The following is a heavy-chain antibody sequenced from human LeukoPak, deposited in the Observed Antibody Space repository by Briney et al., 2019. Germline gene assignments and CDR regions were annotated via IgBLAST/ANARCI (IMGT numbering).Heavy chain of an antibody. D-gene: IGHD5-12*01. CDR3: ARPGEGGYVSNGLDV. CDR1: GFTFSSYS. V-gene: IGHV3-21*01. CDR2: ISTDSSYI. Sequence: GGSLRLSCAASGFTFSSYSMTWVRQAPGKGLEWVSSISTDSSYIYYADSVKGRFTISRDNAKNSLYLQMNSLRAEDTAVYYCARPGEGGYVSNGLDVWGQGTTVTVSS. J-gene: IGHJ6*02.